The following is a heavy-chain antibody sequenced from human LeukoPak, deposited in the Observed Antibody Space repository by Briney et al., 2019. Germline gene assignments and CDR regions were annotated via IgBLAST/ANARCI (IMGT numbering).Heavy chain of an antibody. V-gene: IGHV4-59*01. CDR3: ARDQTRSDYYDSSPSDAFDI. D-gene: IGHD3-22*01. CDR2: INHSGST. CDR1: GGSISSYY. J-gene: IGHJ3*02. Sequence: SETLSLTCTVSGGSISSYYWSWIRQPAGKGLEWIGEINHSGSTNYNPSLKSRVTISVDTSKNQFSLKLSSVTAADTAVYYCARDQTRSDYYDSSPSDAFDIWGQGTMVTVSS.